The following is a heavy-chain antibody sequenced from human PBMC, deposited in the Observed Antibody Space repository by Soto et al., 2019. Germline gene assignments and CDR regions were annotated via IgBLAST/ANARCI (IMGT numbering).Heavy chain of an antibody. CDR3: ARHWIRWYSSGWSFDY. J-gene: IGHJ4*02. D-gene: IGHD6-19*01. CDR2: IYYSGST. Sequence: PSETLSLTCTVSGGSISNSSYYWGWIRQPPGKGLEWIGSIYYSGSTYYNPSLKSRVTISVDTSKNQFSLKLSSVTAADTAAYYCARHWIRWYSSGWSFDYWGQGTLVTVSS. CDR1: GGSISNSSYY. V-gene: IGHV4-39*01.